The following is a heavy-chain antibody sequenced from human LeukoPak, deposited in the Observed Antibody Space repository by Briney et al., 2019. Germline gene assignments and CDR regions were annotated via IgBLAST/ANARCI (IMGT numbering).Heavy chain of an antibody. CDR1: GGSMNNYY. V-gene: IGHV4-59*12. CDR3: ATAPVDLWSGYYYGMDV. D-gene: IGHD3-3*01. Sequence: SETLSLTCSVSGGSMNNYYCTWIRQPPGKGLEWIGYIYHSGSTYYNPSLKSPVTISVDRSKNQFSLKLSSVTAADTAVYYCATAPVDLWSGYYYGMDVWGQGTTVTVSS. J-gene: IGHJ6*02. CDR2: IYHSGST.